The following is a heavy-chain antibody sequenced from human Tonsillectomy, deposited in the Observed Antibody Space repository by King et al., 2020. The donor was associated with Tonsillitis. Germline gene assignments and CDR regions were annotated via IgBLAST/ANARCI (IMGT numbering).Heavy chain of an antibody. D-gene: IGHD1-26*01. Sequence: VQLVESGGGLVQPGGSLRLSCAASGFTFSRYSMNWVRQAPGEGLEWVSYISSSSSNIYYADPVKGRFTLHREKAKNSLYLQMNSLRAGDTSVYYCSRGAVVRGLLQDYWGQGTLVTVSS. V-gene: IGHV3-48*01. J-gene: IGHJ4*02. CDR2: ISSSSSNI. CDR1: GFTFSRYS. CDR3: SRGAVVRGLLQDY.